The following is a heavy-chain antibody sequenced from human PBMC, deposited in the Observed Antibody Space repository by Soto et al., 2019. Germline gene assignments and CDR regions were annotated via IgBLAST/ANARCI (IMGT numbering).Heavy chain of an antibody. J-gene: IGHJ6*02. CDR2: ISASGAAT. V-gene: IGHV3-23*01. CDR1: GFTFGSYA. D-gene: IGHD6-25*01. CDR3: AKDSTGYTPDRVYYYYGMDV. Sequence: PGGSLRLSCAASGFTFGSYALSWVRQAPGKGLEWVSAISASGAATYYADSVKGRFTISRDRSKDTLYLEVNSLRVEDTAVYFCAKDSTGYTPDRVYYYYGMDVWGQGTTVTVYS.